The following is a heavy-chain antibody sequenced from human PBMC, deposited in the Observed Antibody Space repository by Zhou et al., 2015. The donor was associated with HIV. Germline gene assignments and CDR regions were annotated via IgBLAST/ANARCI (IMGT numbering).Heavy chain of an antibody. J-gene: IGHJ5*02. CDR3: ARSFSRTYGSGSGHWFDP. Sequence: QVQLVQSGAEVKKPGASVKVSCKASGYTFTSYGISWVRQAPGQGLEWMGWISAYNGNTNYAQKLQGRVTMTTDTSTRTAYMELRSLRSDDTAVYYCARSFSRTYGSGSGHWFDPWGQGTLVTVSS. D-gene: IGHD3-10*01. CDR1: GYTFTSYG. CDR2: ISAYNGNT. V-gene: IGHV1-18*01.